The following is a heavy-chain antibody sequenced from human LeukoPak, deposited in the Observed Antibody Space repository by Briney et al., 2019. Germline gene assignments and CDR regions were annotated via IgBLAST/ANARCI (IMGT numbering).Heavy chain of an antibody. J-gene: IGHJ4*02. D-gene: IGHD6-19*01. CDR2: INSDGSST. CDR1: GFTFSSYW. V-gene: IGHV3-74*01. Sequence: PGGSLRLSCAASGFTFSSYWMHWVRQAPGKGLVWVSRINSDGSSTSYADSVKGRFTISRDNAKNTLYLQMNSLRAEDTAVYYCATTEIAVAGTDYWGQGTLVTVSS. CDR3: ATTEIAVAGTDY.